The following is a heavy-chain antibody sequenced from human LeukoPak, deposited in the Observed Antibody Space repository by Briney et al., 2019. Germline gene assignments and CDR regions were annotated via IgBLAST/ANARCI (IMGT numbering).Heavy chain of an antibody. Sequence: ASVKVSCKASGYTFTSYDINWVRQATGQGLEWMGWMNPNSGNTGYAQKFQGRVTMTRNTSISTAYMELSSLRSEDTAVYYCVESRKFYCSGGSCYRYYFDYWSQGTLVTVSS. CDR2: MNPNSGNT. J-gene: IGHJ4*02. CDR1: GYTFTSYD. CDR3: VESRKFYCSGGSCYRYYFDY. V-gene: IGHV1-8*01. D-gene: IGHD2-15*01.